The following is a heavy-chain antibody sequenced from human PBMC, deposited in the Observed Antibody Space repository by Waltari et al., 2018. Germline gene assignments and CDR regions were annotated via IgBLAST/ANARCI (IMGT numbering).Heavy chain of an antibody. D-gene: IGHD2-21*01. V-gene: IGHV1-69*01. CDR1: GGTFSRFS. Sequence: QVQLVQSGAEVRKPGSSVKVSCKTSGGTFSRFSISWVRLAPGQGLEWMGGLIPIFLTANYAQKFEGRPTIDADEATSTVYMELSGLTSDDTAVYYCADCGGDCPHWGQGTLVTVSS. CDR3: ADCGGDCPH. CDR2: LIPIFLTA. J-gene: IGHJ4*02.